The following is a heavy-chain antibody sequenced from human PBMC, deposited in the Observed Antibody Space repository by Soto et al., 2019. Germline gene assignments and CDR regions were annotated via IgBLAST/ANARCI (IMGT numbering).Heavy chain of an antibody. D-gene: IGHD3-3*01. V-gene: IGHV3-49*04. CDR3: TGVGHYSKTDY. J-gene: IGHJ4*02. Sequence: EVQLVESGGGLVQPGRSLRLSCTASGFTFGDYGISWVRQAPGKGLEWVGFIRSKTYGGTTEYAASVKGRFTFSRDDSKSIAYLQMNSLKIEDTAVYYCTGVGHYSKTDYWGQGTLVTVSS. CDR1: GFTFGDYG. CDR2: IRSKTYGGTT.